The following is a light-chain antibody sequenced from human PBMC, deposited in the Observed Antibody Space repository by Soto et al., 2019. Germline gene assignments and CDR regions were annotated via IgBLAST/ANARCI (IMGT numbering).Light chain of an antibody. CDR2: DVS. CDR3: CSYAGSYTYV. V-gene: IGLV2-11*01. Sequence: SVLTKPRSVSGSPGQSVTISCTGTSSDVGGYNYVSWYQQHPGKAPKLMIYDVSKRPSGVPDRFSGSKSGNTASLTISGLQAEDEADYYCCSYAGSYTYVFVTGTKVTVL. J-gene: IGLJ1*01. CDR1: SSDVGGYNY.